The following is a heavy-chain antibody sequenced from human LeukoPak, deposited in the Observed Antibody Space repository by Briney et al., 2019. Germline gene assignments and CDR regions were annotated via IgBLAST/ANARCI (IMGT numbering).Heavy chain of an antibody. Sequence: PGGSLRLSCAASGFTFSSYAMSWVRQAPGKGLEWVSIISGSGGSTYYADSVKGRFTISRDNSKNTLYLQMNSLRAEDTAVYYCAKRYCSSTSCYYDYWGQGTLVTVSS. CDR2: ISGSGGST. V-gene: IGHV3-23*01. CDR1: GFTFSSYA. J-gene: IGHJ4*02. CDR3: AKRYCSSTSCYYDY. D-gene: IGHD2-2*01.